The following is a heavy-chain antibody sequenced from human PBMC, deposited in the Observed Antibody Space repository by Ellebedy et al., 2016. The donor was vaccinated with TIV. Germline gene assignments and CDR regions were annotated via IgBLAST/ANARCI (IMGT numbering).Heavy chain of an antibody. Sequence: GESLNISCAASGFTFSSYAMHWVRQAPGKGLEWVAIISHDGSQKYYADSVKGRFTIPRDNSKNTLYLQMNSLRVEDQAVYYCARERSYASSGYYEAFDIWGQGTMVTVSS. CDR1: GFTFSSYA. V-gene: IGHV3-30*04. D-gene: IGHD3-22*01. CDR3: ARERSYASSGYYEAFDI. CDR2: ISHDGSQK. J-gene: IGHJ3*02.